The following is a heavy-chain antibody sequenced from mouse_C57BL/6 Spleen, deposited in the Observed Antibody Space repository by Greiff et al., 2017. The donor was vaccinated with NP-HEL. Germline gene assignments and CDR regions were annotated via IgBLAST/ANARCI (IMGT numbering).Heavy chain of an antibody. J-gene: IGHJ2*01. CDR2: INYDGSST. CDR3: ARDGGVFDY. V-gene: IGHV5-16*01. Sequence: EVKLVESEGGLVQPGSSIKLSCTASGFTFSDYYMAWVRQVPEKGLEWVANINYDGSSTYYLDSLKSRFIISRDNAKNNLYLQMSSLKSEDTATYYCARDGGVFDYWGQGTTLTVSS. CDR1: GFTFSDYY.